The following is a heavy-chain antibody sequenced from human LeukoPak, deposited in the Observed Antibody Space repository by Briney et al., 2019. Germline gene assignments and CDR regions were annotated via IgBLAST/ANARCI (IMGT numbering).Heavy chain of an antibody. D-gene: IGHD3-22*01. V-gene: IGHV4-34*01. CDR3: ARGRRRLLRDWYFDL. J-gene: IGHJ2*01. CDR1: GGSFSGYY. CDR2: INHSGST. Sequence: SETLSLTCAVYGGSFSGYYWSWIRQPPGKGLEWIGEINHSGSTNYNPSLKSRVTISVDTSKNQFSLKLSSVTAADTAVYYCARGRRRLLRDWYFDLWGRGTLVTVSS.